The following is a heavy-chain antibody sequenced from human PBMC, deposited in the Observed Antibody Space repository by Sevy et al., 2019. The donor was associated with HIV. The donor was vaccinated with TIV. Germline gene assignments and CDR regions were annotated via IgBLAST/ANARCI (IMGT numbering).Heavy chain of an antibody. Sequence: GGSLRLSCAASGFTVSSNYMSWVRQAPGKGLEWVSVIYSGGGTYYADYVKGRFTISIDNSKNTLYLRMNSLRAEDTAVYYCARVLTVCGELFDDGWGQGTLVTVSS. D-gene: IGHD3-10*02. CDR2: IYSGGGT. V-gene: IGHV3-53*01. CDR1: GFTVSSNY. J-gene: IGHJ4*02. CDR3: ARVLTVCGELFDDG.